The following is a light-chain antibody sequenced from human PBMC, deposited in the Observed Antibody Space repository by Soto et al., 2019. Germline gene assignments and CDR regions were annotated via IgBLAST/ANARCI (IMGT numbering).Light chain of an antibody. CDR2: DAS. V-gene: IGKV3-15*01. CDR3: QQYDDWPET. CDR1: QSVSSN. Sequence: EKVMTQSPATLSVSPGERATLSCRASQSVSSNLAWYQQKPGQAPRLLIYDASTRATGIPAGFSGSGSGTEFTLTISSLQSEDLAVYYCQQYDDWPETFGQGTKV. J-gene: IGKJ1*01.